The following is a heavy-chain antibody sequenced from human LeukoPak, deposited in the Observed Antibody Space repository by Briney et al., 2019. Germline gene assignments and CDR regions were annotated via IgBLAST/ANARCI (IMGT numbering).Heavy chain of an antibody. CDR1: GYTVTGYY. CDR3: AREQIGGYSYGLDY. Sequence: ASVKVSCKSSGYTVTGYYMHWVRQAPGQGLEWMGWINPNSGGTNYAQKFQGRVTMTRDTSTSTVYMELSSLRPEDTAVYYCAREQIGGYSYGLDYWGQGTLVTVSS. V-gene: IGHV1-2*02. D-gene: IGHD5-18*01. CDR2: INPNSGGT. J-gene: IGHJ4*02.